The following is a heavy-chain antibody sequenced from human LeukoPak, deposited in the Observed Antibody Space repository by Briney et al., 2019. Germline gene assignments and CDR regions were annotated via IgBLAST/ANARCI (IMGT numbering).Heavy chain of an antibody. D-gene: IGHD3-10*01. CDR1: GYTFTSYG. V-gene: IGHV1-18*01. Sequence: ASVKVSCKASGYTFTSYGISWVRQAPGQGLEWMGWISAYNGNTNYAQKLQGRVTMTTDTSTSTAYMELRSLRSDDTAVYYCARDLIYYGSAHVDYWGQGTLVTVSS. CDR3: ARDLIYYGSAHVDY. J-gene: IGHJ4*02. CDR2: ISAYNGNT.